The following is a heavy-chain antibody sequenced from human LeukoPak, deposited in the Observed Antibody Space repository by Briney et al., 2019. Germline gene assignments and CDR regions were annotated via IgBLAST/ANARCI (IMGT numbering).Heavy chain of an antibody. CDR2: IRYDGSNK. CDR1: GFTFSSYG. D-gene: IGHD6-13*01. J-gene: IGHJ3*02. CDR3: AKDLAAAGDDAFDI. V-gene: IGHV3-30*02. Sequence: PGGSLRLSCAASGFTFSSYGMHWVRQAPGKGLEWVAFIRYDGSNKYYADSVKGRFTISRDNSKNTLYLQTNSLRAEDTAVYYCAKDLAAAGDDAFDIWGQGTMVTVSS.